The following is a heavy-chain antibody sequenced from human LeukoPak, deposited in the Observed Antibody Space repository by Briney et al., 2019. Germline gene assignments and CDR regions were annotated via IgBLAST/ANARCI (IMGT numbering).Heavy chain of an antibody. V-gene: IGHV3-64*01. J-gene: IGHJ4*02. D-gene: IGHD6-13*01. CDR2: ISPDGGIT. Sequence: GGSLRLFCEASGFTMQTYGMHWVRQAPGKGLEYVSGISPDGGITYYANSVRGRFTISRDNFKYMVYLQMVSLTTEDMAVYYCARGAQLTDYWGQGIMVAVSS. CDR1: GFTMQTYG. CDR3: ARGAQLTDY.